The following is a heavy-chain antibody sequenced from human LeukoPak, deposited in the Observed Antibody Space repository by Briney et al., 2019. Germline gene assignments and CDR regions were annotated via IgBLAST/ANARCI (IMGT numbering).Heavy chain of an antibody. CDR3: ARTPGGDLLLWFGPDYYYYGMDV. D-gene: IGHD3-10*01. V-gene: IGHV1-69*06. J-gene: IGHJ6*02. CDR2: IIPIFGTA. Sequence: GASVKVSCKASGGTFSSYAISWVRQAPGQGLEWMGGIIPIFGTANYAQKFQGRVTITADKSTSTAYMELSSLRSEDTAVYYCARTPGGDLLLWFGPDYYYYGMDVWGQGTTVTVSS. CDR1: GGTFSSYA.